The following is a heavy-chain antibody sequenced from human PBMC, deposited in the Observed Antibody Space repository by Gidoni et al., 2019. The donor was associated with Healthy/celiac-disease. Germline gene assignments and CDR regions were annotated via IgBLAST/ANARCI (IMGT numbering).Heavy chain of an antibody. CDR1: GFTFSNAW. CDR3: TTGPDYGGDAFDI. CDR2: IKSKNDGGTT. V-gene: IGHV3-15*01. D-gene: IGHD4-17*01. J-gene: IGHJ3*02. Sequence: EVQLVESGGGLVKPGGSLRLSCAASGFTFSNAWMSGVRQAPGKGLEGVGRIKSKNDGGTTDYAEPVKGRFTISRDDSKNTLYLQMNSLKNEDTAVYYCTTGPDYGGDAFDIWGQGTMVTVSS.